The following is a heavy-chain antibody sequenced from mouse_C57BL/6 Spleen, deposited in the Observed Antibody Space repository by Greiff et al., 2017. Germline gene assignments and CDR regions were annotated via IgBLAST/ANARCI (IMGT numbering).Heavy chain of an antibody. CDR2: IHPNSGST. J-gene: IGHJ2*01. Sequence: QVQLQQPGAELVKPGASVKLSCKASGYTFTSYWMHWVKQRPGQGLEWIGMIHPNSGSTNYNEKFKSKATVTVDKSSSTAYMQLSSLTSEDSAVYYCARTSDDGRPFDYWGQGTTLTVSS. CDR1: GYTFTSYW. CDR3: ARTSDDGRPFDY. V-gene: IGHV1-64*01.